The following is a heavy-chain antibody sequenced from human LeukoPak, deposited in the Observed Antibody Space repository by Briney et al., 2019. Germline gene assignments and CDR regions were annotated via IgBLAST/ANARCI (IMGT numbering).Heavy chain of an antibody. V-gene: IGHV3-11*06. Sequence: LSLTCTVSGGSISSGGYYMSWIRQAPGKGLEWVSYISSSSYTNYADSVKGRFTISRDNAKNSLYLQMNSLRPEDTAVYYCARDADGYYPDYWGQGTLVTVSS. CDR2: ISSSSYT. D-gene: IGHD3-22*01. CDR1: GGSISSGGYY. CDR3: ARDADGYYPDY. J-gene: IGHJ4*02.